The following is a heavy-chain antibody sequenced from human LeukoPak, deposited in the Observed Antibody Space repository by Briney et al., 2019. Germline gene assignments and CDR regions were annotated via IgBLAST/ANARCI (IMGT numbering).Heavy chain of an antibody. J-gene: IGHJ6*03. V-gene: IGHV1-8*03. CDR3: AGRAVDNSYYYYMDV. D-gene: IGHD2-2*01. Sequence: ASVKVSCKASGYTFTSYDINWVRQVTGQGLEWMGWMNPKSGNTGYAQKFQGRVTITRNTSISTAYMEVSSLRYEDKAVYYCAGRAVDNSYYYYMDVWGKGTTVTVSS. CDR2: MNPKSGNT. CDR1: GYTFTSYD.